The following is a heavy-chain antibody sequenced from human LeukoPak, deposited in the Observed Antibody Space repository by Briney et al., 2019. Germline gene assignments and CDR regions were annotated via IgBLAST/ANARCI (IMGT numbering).Heavy chain of an antibody. Sequence: GGSLRLSCVASGFAFSSYWMNWVCQAPGKGLVWVSQINSDGSDTTYADSVEGRFTISRDNAKNTLYLQMNSLRAEDTAVYYCSGGGSIEVTGYWGQGTLVTVSS. CDR1: GFAFSSYW. V-gene: IGHV3-74*01. J-gene: IGHJ4*02. D-gene: IGHD2-21*02. CDR3: SGGGSIEVTGY. CDR2: INSDGSDT.